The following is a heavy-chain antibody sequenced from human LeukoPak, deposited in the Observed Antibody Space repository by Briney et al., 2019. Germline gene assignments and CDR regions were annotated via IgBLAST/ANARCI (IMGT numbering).Heavy chain of an antibody. J-gene: IGHJ4*02. V-gene: IGHV1-2*02. D-gene: IGHD3-10*01. CDR2: INPNNGGT. Sequence: ASVKVSCKASGYTFTSYGISWVRQAPGQGLEWMGWINPNNGGTHYAQKFQGRVTMTRDTSISAAYMELSRLRSDDTAVYYCARAQKVQLLWFGELFDYWGQGTLVTVSS. CDR3: ARAQKVQLLWFGELFDY. CDR1: GYTFTSYG.